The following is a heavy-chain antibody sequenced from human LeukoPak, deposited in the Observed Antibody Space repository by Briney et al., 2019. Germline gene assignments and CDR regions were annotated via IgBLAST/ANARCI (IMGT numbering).Heavy chain of an antibody. CDR1: GFIFSNYW. Sequence: PGGALLLACAAPGFIFSNYWMLWVRQAPGKGLVWVSRIKYDGSHTDYASSVKGQFPISRDKAKHPLFLQMNSLRPGDMALCSCPTARIQGYNLMDSWEEGSLVTV. D-gene: IGHD5-24*01. CDR2: IKYDGSHT. CDR3: PTARIQGYNLMDS. J-gene: IGHJ5*01. V-gene: IGHV3-74*01.